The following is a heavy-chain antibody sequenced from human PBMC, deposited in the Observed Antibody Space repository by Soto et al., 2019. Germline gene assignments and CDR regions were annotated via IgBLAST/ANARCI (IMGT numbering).Heavy chain of an antibody. Sequence: SETLSLTCAVYGGSFSGYYWSWIRQPPGKGLEWIGEINHSGSTNYNPSLKSRVTISVDTSKNQFSLKLSSVTAADTAVYYCASSHSYYGMDVWGQGTTVTVSS. J-gene: IGHJ6*02. CDR1: GGSFSGYY. CDR3: ASSHSYYGMDV. CDR2: INHSGST. V-gene: IGHV4-34*01.